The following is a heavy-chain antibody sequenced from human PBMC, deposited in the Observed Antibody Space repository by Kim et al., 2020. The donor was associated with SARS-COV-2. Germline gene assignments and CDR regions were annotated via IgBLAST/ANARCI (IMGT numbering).Heavy chain of an antibody. CDR2: ISSSSSYT. CDR3: ARVREGGSSWYYFDY. V-gene: IGHV3-11*05. CDR1: GFTFSDYY. J-gene: IGHJ4*02. Sequence: GGSLRHSCAASGFTFSDYYMSWIRQAPGKGLEWFSYISSSSSYTNYADSVKGRFTISRDNAKNSLYLQMNSLRAEDTAVYYCARVREGGSSWYYFDYWGQGTLVTVSS. D-gene: IGHD6-13*01.